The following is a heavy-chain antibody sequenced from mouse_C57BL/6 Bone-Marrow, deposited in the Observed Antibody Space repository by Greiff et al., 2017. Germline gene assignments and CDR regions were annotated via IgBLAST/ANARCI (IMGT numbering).Heavy chain of an antibody. Sequence: EVKLMESGGGLVKPGGSLKLSCAASGFTFSSYAMSWVRQTPEKRLEWVATISDGGSYTYYPDNVKGRFTISRDNAKNNLYLQMSHLKSEDTAMYYCARGGGNYGYYAMDYWGQGTSVTVSS. CDR2: ISDGGSYT. V-gene: IGHV5-4*03. D-gene: IGHD2-1*01. J-gene: IGHJ4*01. CDR1: GFTFSSYA. CDR3: ARGGGNYGYYAMDY.